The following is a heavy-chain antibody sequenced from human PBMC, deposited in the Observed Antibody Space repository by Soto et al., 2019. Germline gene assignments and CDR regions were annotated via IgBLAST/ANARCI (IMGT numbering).Heavy chain of an antibody. Sequence: GASVKVSCKASGFTFTNSAVQWVRQARGQRLEWIGWIVVGSGNTNYAQMFQERVTITRDMSTTTAYMELSSLRSEDTAVYYCATDKGDSYGYGNYWGQGTMVTVYS. CDR2: IVVGSGNT. J-gene: IGHJ4*02. CDR3: ATDKGDSYGYGNY. V-gene: IGHV1-58*01. D-gene: IGHD5-18*01. CDR1: GFTFTNSA.